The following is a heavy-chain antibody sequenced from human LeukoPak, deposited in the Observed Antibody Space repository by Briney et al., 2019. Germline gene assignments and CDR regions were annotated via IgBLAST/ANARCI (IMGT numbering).Heavy chain of an antibody. CDR3: ARASGYSGYDLGAYYYFYMDV. CDR2: IYTSGSS. V-gene: IGHV4-61*02. J-gene: IGHJ6*03. D-gene: IGHD5-12*01. Sequence: SETLSLTCTDSGGSISSANSYWNWIRQPAGKGLEWIGRIYTSGSSNYNPSLKSRVTISVDTSKNQFSLRLSSVTAADTAVYYCARASGYSGYDLGAYYYFYMDVWGKGTTVTVSS. CDR1: GGSISSANSY.